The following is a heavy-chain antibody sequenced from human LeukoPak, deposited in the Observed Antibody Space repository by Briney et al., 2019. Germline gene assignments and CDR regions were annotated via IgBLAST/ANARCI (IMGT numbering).Heavy chain of an antibody. CDR3: GESGGLGVYSPGYMDV. V-gene: IGHV3-30*02. D-gene: IGHD5/OR15-5a*01. Sequence: GGSLRLSCAASGFTFSSYGMHWVRQAPGKGLEWVAFIRYDGSNKYYADSVKGRFTISRDNAKNTLYLQMNSLRAEDTAVYCCGESGGLGVYSPGYMDVWGKGTTVTVSS. CDR1: GFTFSSYG. CDR2: IRYDGSNK. J-gene: IGHJ6*03.